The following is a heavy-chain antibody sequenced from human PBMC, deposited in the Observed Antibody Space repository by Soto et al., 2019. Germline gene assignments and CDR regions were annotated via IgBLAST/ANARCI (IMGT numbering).Heavy chain of an antibody. CDR1: GITVSSNS. CDR2: IYGGGST. Sequence: PGGSLRLSCAASGITVSSNSMSLVRQEPGKGMEWVSVIYGGGSTHYADSVKGRFTISRDNSKTTLYLQLTSLSAADTAVYYCARRSYGMDVWRQATTVTVSS. V-gene: IGHV3-53*01. CDR3: ARRSYGMDV. J-gene: IGHJ6*01.